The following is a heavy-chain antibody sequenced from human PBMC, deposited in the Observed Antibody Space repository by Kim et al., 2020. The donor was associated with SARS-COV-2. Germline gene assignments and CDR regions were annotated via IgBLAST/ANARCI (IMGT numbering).Heavy chain of an antibody. CDR2: INHNGIV. J-gene: IGHJ3*02. CDR3: ARISDANYYDGSVGDAFDI. V-gene: IGHV4-34*01. D-gene: IGHD3-22*01. Sequence: SETLSLTCAVYGGSLNGHFWTWIRQSPGKGLEWIGEINHNGIVKSNTSLPSLKSRVTISLDTSTNQFSLSLYSVTAADTAMYFCARISDANYYDGSVGDAFDIWGQGTMVTVSS. CDR1: GGSLNGHF.